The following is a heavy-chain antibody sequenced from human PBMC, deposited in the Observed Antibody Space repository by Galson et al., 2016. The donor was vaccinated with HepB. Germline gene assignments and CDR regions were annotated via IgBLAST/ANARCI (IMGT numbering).Heavy chain of an antibody. D-gene: IGHD2-2*01. J-gene: IGHJ6*04. CDR1: GFTFKDYA. CDR2: IGWNSGNI. Sequence: SLRLSCAASGFTFKDYAMHWVRQAPGKGPEWVSGIGWNSGNIGYADSVKGRFTVSRDNAKTSLYLQMDSRRAEDTALYYCAKGQTSTRYGMDVWGKGTTVTVSS. CDR3: AKGQTSTRYGMDV. V-gene: IGHV3-9*01.